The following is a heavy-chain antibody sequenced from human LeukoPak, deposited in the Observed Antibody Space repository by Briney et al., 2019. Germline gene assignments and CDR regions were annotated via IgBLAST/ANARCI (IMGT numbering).Heavy chain of an antibody. CDR3: ARAGAYSSGWYMGDAFDI. CDR2: ISSSSSYI. CDR1: GFTFSSYS. D-gene: IGHD6-19*01. Sequence: GGSLRLSCAASGFTFSSYSMNWVRQAPGKGLEWVSSISSSSSYIYYADSVEGRFTISRDNAKNSLYLQMNSLRAEDTAVYYCARAGAYSSGWYMGDAFDIWGQGTMVTVSS. J-gene: IGHJ3*02. V-gene: IGHV3-21*01.